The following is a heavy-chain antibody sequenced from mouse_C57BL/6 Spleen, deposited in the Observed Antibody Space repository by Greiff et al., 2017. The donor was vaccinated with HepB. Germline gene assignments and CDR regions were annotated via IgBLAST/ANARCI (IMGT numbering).Heavy chain of an antibody. J-gene: IGHJ1*03. CDR2: IDPSDSYT. D-gene: IGHD1-1*01. V-gene: IGHV1-50*01. CDR1: GYTFTSYW. Sequence: QVQLQQPGAELVKPGASVKLSCKASGYTFTSYWMQWVKQRPGQGLEWIGEIDPSDSYTHYNQKFKGKATLTVYTSSSTAYMQLSSLTSEDSAVYYCARCSSYGYFDVLGTGTTVTVSS. CDR3: ARCSSYGYFDV.